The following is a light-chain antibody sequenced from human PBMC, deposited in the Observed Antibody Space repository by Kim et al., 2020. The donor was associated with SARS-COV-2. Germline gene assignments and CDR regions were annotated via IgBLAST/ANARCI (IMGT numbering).Light chain of an antibody. CDR2: AAS. CDR3: QKYNSAPWT. V-gene: IGKV1-27*01. Sequence: ASVGDIVTITCRASQGINNYLAWYQQRPEKVPKLLIYAASTLQSGVPSRFSGSGFGTDFTLTISSLQPEDGATYYCQKYNSAPWTFGRGTKVDIK. J-gene: IGKJ1*01. CDR1: QGINNY.